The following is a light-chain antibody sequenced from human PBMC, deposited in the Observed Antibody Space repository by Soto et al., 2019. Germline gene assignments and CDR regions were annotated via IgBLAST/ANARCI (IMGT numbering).Light chain of an antibody. Sequence: QSVLTQPPSASGSPGQSVTISCTGTSSDVGAYHYVSWYQQYPGKAPKLMIYEVTKRPSGVPDRFSGSKSGNTASLTVSGLQAEDEADYYCTSYVGNDIWVFGGGTKLTVL. CDR2: EVT. CDR1: SSDVGAYHY. CDR3: TSYVGNDIWV. J-gene: IGLJ3*02. V-gene: IGLV2-8*01.